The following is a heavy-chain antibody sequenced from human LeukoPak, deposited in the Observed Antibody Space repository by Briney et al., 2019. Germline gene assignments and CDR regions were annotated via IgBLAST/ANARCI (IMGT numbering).Heavy chain of an antibody. D-gene: IGHD3-22*01. CDR2: IYDSGST. J-gene: IGHJ4*02. Sequence: SETLSLTCTVSGGSISSYYWSWIRQPPGKGLEWIGNIYDSGSTNYNPSLKSRLTISVDTSKNQCSLKLSSVTAADTAVYYCARQSISGSSLSYFDYWGQGTLVNVAS. CDR1: GGSISSYY. CDR3: ARQSISGSSLSYFDY. V-gene: IGHV4-59*01.